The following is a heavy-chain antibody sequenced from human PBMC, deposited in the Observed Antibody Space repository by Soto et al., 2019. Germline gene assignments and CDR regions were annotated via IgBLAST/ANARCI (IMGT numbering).Heavy chain of an antibody. D-gene: IGHD4-17*01. CDR2: IKAYSGNT. CDR3: AIANYGDDDY. Sequence: QLQLVQSGAEAKKPGASVKVSCKASGYTFPTSTISWLRQAPGQGLEWMGWIKAYSGNTNYAQKLQARVTMTTDTSTSTAYMELSSLTTDDTAIYYCAIANYGDDDYWGQGTLVTVSS. V-gene: IGHV1-18*01. J-gene: IGHJ4*02. CDR1: GYTFPTST.